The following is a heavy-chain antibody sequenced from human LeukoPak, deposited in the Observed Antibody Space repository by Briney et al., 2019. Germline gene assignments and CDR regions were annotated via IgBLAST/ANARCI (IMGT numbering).Heavy chain of an antibody. D-gene: IGHD4-17*01. CDR3: ARLRGAMTTVTSDFDY. Sequence: PSETLSLTCTVSGGSISSYYWSWIRQPPGKGLEWIGYIYSSGSTKYNPSLKSRVTISVDTSKNQLYLKLSSVTAADTAVYYCARLRGAMTTVTSDFDYWGQGTLVTVS. CDR1: GGSISSYY. V-gene: IGHV4-59*01. J-gene: IGHJ4*02. CDR2: IYSSGST.